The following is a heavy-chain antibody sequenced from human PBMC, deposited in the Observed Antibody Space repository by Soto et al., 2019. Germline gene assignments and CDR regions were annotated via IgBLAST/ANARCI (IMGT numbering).Heavy chain of an antibody. V-gene: IGHV3-30-3*01. J-gene: IGHJ6*02. CDR3: ASVNVYCSSTSCYTGYYGMDV. D-gene: IGHD2-2*02. CDR1: GFTFSSYA. Sequence: TGGSLRLSCASSGFTFSSYAMHWVRQAPGKGLEWVAVISYDGSNKYYADSVKGRFTISRDNSKNTLYLQMNSLRAEDTAVYYCASVNVYCSSTSCYTGYYGMDVWGQGTTVTVSS. CDR2: ISYDGSNK.